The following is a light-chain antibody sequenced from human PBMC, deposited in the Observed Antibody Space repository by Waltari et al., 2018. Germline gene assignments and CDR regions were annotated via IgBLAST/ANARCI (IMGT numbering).Light chain of an antibody. Sequence: DIQMTQSPSSLSASVGDRVTITCQASHDISNYLNWYTQKPGKAPKLLIYDASNLETGVPSRFSGSGSGTDFSFTISSLQPEDIATYYCQQFDNLVYTFGQGTKLEIK. CDR1: HDISNY. CDR2: DAS. J-gene: IGKJ2*01. V-gene: IGKV1-33*01. CDR3: QQFDNLVYT.